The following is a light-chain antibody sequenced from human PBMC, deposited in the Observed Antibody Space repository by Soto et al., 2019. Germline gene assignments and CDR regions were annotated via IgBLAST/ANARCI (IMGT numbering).Light chain of an antibody. Sequence: DIQMTQSPSTLSASVGDRVTITCRASQTISSWLAWYQQKPGKAPKLLIYKASSLEGGVPSRFSGSGSGTEFTLTVSSLQPDDVATYYCQQYSSYPKTFGQGTKVEIK. J-gene: IGKJ1*01. CDR3: QQYSSYPKT. V-gene: IGKV1-5*03. CDR1: QTISSW. CDR2: KAS.